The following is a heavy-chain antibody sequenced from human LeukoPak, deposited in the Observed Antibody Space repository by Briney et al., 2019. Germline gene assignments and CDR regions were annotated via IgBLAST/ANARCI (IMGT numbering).Heavy chain of an antibody. CDR1: GYSISSGYH. Sequence: SETLSLTCAVSGYSISSGYHWGWIRRPPGKGLEWIGSIYHSGSTYYNQSLKSRVTISVDTSKNQFSLKLSSVTAADTAVYYCARGPSYYYDSSGYPDYWGQGTLVTVSS. CDR2: IYHSGST. CDR3: ARGPSYYYDSSGYPDY. J-gene: IGHJ4*02. V-gene: IGHV4-38-2*01. D-gene: IGHD3-22*01.